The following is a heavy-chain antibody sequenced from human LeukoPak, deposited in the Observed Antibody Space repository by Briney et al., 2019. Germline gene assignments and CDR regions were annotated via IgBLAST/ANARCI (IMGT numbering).Heavy chain of an antibody. CDR1: GFIFSSYS. D-gene: IGHD3-10*01. V-gene: IGHV3-23*01. Sequence: PGGSLRLSCAASGFIFSSYSMSRVRQTPGKGLEWVSGIIGSGVTTYYADSVKGRFTISRDNSKNTLFLEMKSLRVDDTAMYYCAKALARGDNWFDPWGQGTLVTVSS. CDR2: IIGSGVTT. CDR3: AKALARGDNWFDP. J-gene: IGHJ5*02.